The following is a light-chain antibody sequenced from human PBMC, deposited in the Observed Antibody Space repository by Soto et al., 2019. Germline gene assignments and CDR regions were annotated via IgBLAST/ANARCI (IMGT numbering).Light chain of an antibody. V-gene: IGLV4-69*01. CDR2: LNSDGSH. Sequence: QLVLTQSPSASASLGASVKLTCTLSSGHSSYAIAWYQQRPAKGPRYLMKLNSDGSHSKGDGIPDRFSGSRSGAERYLTISSLQSEDEADYYCQTWGTGIRVFGGGTKVTVL. J-gene: IGLJ3*02. CDR3: QTWGTGIRV. CDR1: SGHSSYA.